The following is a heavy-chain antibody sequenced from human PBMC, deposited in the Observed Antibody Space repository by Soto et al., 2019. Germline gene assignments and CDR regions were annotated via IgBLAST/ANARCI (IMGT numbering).Heavy chain of an antibody. V-gene: IGHV3-53*01. CDR3: TTIPPLRRITIFGVVMTSAFDI. CDR1: GFTVSSNY. D-gene: IGHD3-3*01. J-gene: IGHJ3*02. Sequence: PGGSLRLSCAASGFTVSSNYMSWVRQAPGKGLEWVSVIYSGGTTDYAAPVKGRFTISRDDSKNTLYLQMNSLKTEDTAVYYCTTIPPLRRITIFGVVMTSAFDIWGQGTMVTVSS. CDR2: IYSGGTT.